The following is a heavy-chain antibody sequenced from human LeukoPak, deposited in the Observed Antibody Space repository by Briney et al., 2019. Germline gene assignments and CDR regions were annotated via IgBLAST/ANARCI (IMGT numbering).Heavy chain of an antibody. V-gene: IGHV1-46*02. CDR2: INPSGGST. Sequence: GASVKVSCKASGYTFNAYYLHWVRQAPGQGLEWMGIINPSGGSTSYAQKFQGRVTMTRDMSTSTVYMELSSLRSEDTAVYYCARDQRRDGYNFDFDYWGQGTLVTVSS. D-gene: IGHD5-24*01. J-gene: IGHJ4*02. CDR3: ARDQRRDGYNFDFDY. CDR1: GYTFNAYY.